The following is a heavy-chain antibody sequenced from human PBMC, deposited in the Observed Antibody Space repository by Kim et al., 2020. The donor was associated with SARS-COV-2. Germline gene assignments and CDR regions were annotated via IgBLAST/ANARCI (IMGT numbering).Heavy chain of an antibody. Sequence: SETLSLICTVSGGSISSYSWSWIRQPPGKGLEWIGYIYYNGGTNYNPSLKSRVTISLDTSENRFSLQLTSVTAADTAVYYCARGSITGYLGFWGQSALVAVSS. D-gene: IGHD1-1*01. CDR3: ARGSITGYLGF. V-gene: IGHV4-59*01. CDR1: GGSISSYS. CDR2: IYYNGGT. J-gene: IGHJ4*02.